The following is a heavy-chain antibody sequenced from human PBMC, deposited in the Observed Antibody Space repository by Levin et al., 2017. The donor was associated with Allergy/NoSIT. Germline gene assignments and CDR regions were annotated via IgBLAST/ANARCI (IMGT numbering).Heavy chain of an antibody. D-gene: IGHD2-2*01. V-gene: IGHV3-7*01. Sequence: GESLKISCAASGFTFTTYWMSWVRQAPGKGLEWGANIKQDGSERDYVDSVKGRFTISRDNAKNSLYLQMNSLRAEDTAVYYCARLSDSISCFGFDAWGQGAMVTVSS. J-gene: IGHJ3*01. CDR1: GFTFTTYW. CDR2: IKQDGSER. CDR3: ARLSDSISCFGFDA.